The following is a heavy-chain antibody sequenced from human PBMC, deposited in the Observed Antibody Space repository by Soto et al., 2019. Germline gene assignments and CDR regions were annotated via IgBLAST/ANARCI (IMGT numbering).Heavy chain of an antibody. CDR2: IIPILGIA. V-gene: IGHV1-69*10. CDR1: GGTFSSYA. CDR3: ARGDVGLRFTNYFDY. J-gene: IGHJ4*02. D-gene: IGHD5-12*01. Sequence: ASVKVSCKASGGTFSSYAISWVRQAPGQGLEWMGGIIPILGIANYAQKFQGRVTITADKSTSTAYMELSSLRSEDTAVYYCARGDVGLRFTNYFDYWGQGTLVTVSS.